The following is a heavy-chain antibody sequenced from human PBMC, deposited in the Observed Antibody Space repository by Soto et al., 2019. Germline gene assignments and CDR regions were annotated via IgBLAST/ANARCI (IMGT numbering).Heavy chain of an antibody. V-gene: IGHV3-23*01. Sequence: GGSLRLSCAASGFTFSSYAMSWVRQAPGKGLEWVSAISGSGGSTYYADSVKGRFTISRDNSKNTLYLQMNSLRAEDTAVYYCAKATHYDILTSWSAFDIWGQGTMVTVSS. CDR1: GFTFSSYA. J-gene: IGHJ3*02. CDR2: ISGSGGST. D-gene: IGHD3-9*01. CDR3: AKATHYDILTSWSAFDI.